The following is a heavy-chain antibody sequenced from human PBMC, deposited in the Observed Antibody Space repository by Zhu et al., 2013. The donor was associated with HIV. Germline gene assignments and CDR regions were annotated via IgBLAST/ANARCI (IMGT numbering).Heavy chain of an antibody. D-gene: IGHD1-26*01. Sequence: QVQLVQSGAEVKKPGASVKVSCKASGYTFTGYYIHWVRQAPGQGLEWMGYINPYSGGTHYSKKFGRVTITRDTSISTAYLEVTNLRSDDTAVYYCARRIDYPSVDYFHHWGQGTLVTASS. CDR2: INPYSGGT. CDR1: GYTFTGYY. CDR3: ARRIDYPSVDYFHH. J-gene: IGHJ1*01. V-gene: IGHV1-2*02.